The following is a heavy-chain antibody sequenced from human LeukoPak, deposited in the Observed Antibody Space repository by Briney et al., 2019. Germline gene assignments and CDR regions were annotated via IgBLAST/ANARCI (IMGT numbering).Heavy chain of an antibody. Sequence: PSETLSLTCTVSGYSISRGYYWGWIRQPPGKGLEWIGNFYHSGSTYYNPSLKSRVTMSIDTSNNQFSLRLRFVTAADTAVYYCARDSGTTGEVKFDPWGQGTLVTVSS. J-gene: IGHJ5*02. CDR2: FYHSGST. D-gene: IGHD3-10*01. V-gene: IGHV4-38-2*02. CDR3: ARDSGTTGEVKFDP. CDR1: GYSISRGYY.